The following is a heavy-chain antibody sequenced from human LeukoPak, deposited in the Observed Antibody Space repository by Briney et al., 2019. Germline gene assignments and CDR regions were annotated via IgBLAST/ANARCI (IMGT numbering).Heavy chain of an antibody. CDR1: GGSMSSYY. Sequence: PSETLSLTCTVSGGSMSSYYWSWIRQPPGKGLEWIGYIHDSGETNQNPSLKSRVTISLDTSKNQFSLKLTSVTAADTAVYYCARQHHTVGAPGGFDYWGQGTLVTVSS. CDR3: ARQHHTVGAPGGFDY. V-gene: IGHV4-59*01. J-gene: IGHJ4*02. CDR2: IHDSGET. D-gene: IGHD4-23*01.